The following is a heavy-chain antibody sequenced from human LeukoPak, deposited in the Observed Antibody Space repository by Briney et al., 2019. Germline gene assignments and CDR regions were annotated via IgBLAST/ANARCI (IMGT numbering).Heavy chain of an antibody. CDR3: AKGYSSSWYDSYDAFDI. J-gene: IGHJ3*02. CDR1: GFTFSSYA. D-gene: IGHD6-13*01. CDR2: ISGSGGST. Sequence: GGSLRLSCAASGFTFSSYAMSWVRQAPGKGLEWVSAISGSGGSTYYADSVKGRFTISRDNSKNTLYLQMNSLRAEDTAVYYCAKGYSSSWYDSYDAFDIWGQGTMVTVSS. V-gene: IGHV3-23*01.